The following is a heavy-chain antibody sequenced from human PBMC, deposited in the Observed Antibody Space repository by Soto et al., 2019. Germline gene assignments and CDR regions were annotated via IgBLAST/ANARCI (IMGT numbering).Heavy chain of an antibody. CDR1: GGSISSGGYY. CDR3: ASLEGRYYYYGMDV. V-gene: IGHV4-31*03. Sequence: PSETLSLTCTVSGGSISSGGYYWSWIRQHPGKGLEWIGYIYYSGSTYYNPSLKSRVTISVDTSKNQFSLKLSSVTAADTAVYYCASLEGRYYYYGMDVWGQGTTVTVSS. J-gene: IGHJ6*02. CDR2: IYYSGST.